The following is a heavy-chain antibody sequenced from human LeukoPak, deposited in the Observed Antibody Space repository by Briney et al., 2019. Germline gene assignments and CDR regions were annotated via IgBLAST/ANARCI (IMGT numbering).Heavy chain of an antibody. CDR3: ARDKEKGGSGSKFDY. J-gene: IGHJ4*02. D-gene: IGHD3-10*01. V-gene: IGHV3-7*01. CDR2: IEQDGREK. Sequence: GGSLRLSCAASGFTFSSYWMSWVRQAPGKGLEWVANIEQDGREKNYLGSVKGRFTISRDNAKNSLYLQMNSLRAEDTAVYYCARDKEKGGSGSKFDYWGQGTLVTVSS. CDR1: GFTFSSYW.